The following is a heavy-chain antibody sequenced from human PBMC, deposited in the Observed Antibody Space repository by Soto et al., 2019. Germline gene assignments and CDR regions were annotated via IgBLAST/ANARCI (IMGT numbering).Heavy chain of an antibody. CDR2: IRSKANSYAT. V-gene: IGHV3-73*01. Sequence: GGSLRLSCAASGFTFSGSAMHWVRQASGKGLEWVGRIRSKANSYATAYAASVKGRFTISRDDSKNTVYLQMNSLRAEDTAVYYCAKGSGGSSWYFLDYWGQGTLVTVSS. D-gene: IGHD6-13*01. CDR1: GFTFSGSA. CDR3: AKGSGGSSWYFLDY. J-gene: IGHJ4*02.